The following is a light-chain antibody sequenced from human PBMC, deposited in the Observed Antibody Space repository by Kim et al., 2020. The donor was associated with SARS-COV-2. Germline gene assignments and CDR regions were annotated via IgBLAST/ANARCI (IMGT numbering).Light chain of an antibody. CDR3: SSYAGTNNFYV. J-gene: IGLJ1*01. CDR2: DVN. V-gene: IGLV2-8*01. CDR1: SSDVGGYNY. Sequence: SFTISCTGTSSDVGGYNYVSGHQQHPGKAPKLMIYDVNKRPSGVPNRFSGSKSGNTASLTVSGLQAEDEADHYCSSYAGTNNFYVFGTGTKVTVL.